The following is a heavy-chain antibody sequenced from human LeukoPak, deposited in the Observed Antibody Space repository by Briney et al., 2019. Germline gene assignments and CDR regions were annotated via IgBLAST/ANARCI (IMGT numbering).Heavy chain of an antibody. CDR2: IYYSGST. CDR3: ARVAWAGGAVVPAAKSYFDY. D-gene: IGHD2-2*01. Sequence: SETLSLTCTVSGVSISSSSYYWGWIRQPPGKGLEWIGSIYYSGSTNYNPSLKSRVTISVDTSKNQFSLKLSSVTAADTAVYYCARVAWAGGAVVPAAKSYFDYWGQGTLVTVSS. CDR1: GVSISSSSYY. J-gene: IGHJ4*02. V-gene: IGHV4-39*07.